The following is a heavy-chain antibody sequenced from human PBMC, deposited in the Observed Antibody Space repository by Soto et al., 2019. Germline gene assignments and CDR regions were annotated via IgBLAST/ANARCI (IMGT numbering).Heavy chain of an antibody. V-gene: IGHV3-53*01. CDR1: GFSVSGNS. D-gene: IGHD6-19*01. J-gene: IGHJ6*02. CDR3: ARDGGLHPAVAGTQYYGMDV. CDR2: MYVDGST. Sequence: EVQLVASGGDLIQPGGSLRLSCGVSGFSVSGNSLSWVRQAPRKGLEWVSYMYVDGSTYYADSVRGRFTLSRDNSKNTLYLQMNNLRGEDTAFCYCARDGGLHPAVAGTQYYGMDVWGQGTTVTVSS.